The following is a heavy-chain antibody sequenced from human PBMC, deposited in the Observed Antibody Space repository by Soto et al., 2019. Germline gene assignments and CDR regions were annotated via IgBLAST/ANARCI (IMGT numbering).Heavy chain of an antibody. CDR1: GFTFSRYA. V-gene: IGHV3-30*04. Sequence: QVQLVESGGGVVQPGRSLRLSCAASGFTFSRYAMHWVRQAPGKGLEWVALISHDGRNKYYADSVKGRFTISRDNSKNTLYLQMNSLRVEDTAVYYCARDLVFEAMIVVVITHFDYWGPGTLVTVSS. J-gene: IGHJ4*02. CDR2: ISHDGRNK. CDR3: ARDLVFEAMIVVVITHFDY. D-gene: IGHD3-22*01.